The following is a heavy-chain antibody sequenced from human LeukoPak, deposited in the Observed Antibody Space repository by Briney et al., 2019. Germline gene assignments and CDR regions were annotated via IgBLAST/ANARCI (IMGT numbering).Heavy chain of an antibody. J-gene: IGHJ4*02. D-gene: IGHD6-19*01. CDR2: IYYSGST. CDR3: ARTSRSSSGLQTFYY. V-gene: IGHV4-59*01. CDR1: GGSISSYY. Sequence: PSETLSLTCTVSGGSISSYYWSWIRQPPGKGLEWIGYIYYSGSTNYNPSLESRVTISVDTSKNQFSLKLSSVTAADTAVYCCARTSRSSSGLQTFYYWGQGTLVTVSS.